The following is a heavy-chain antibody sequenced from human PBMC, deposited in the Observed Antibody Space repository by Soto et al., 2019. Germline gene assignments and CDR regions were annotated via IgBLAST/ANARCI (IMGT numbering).Heavy chain of an antibody. V-gene: IGHV1-8*01. CDR3: GRGPSPRAPAGGTPYYYAMDV. J-gene: IGHJ6*02. CDR1: GYRYTAYP. D-gene: IGHD6-13*01. CDR2: MNPINGAT. Sequence: SVKLASKRAGYRYTAYPVNWVRQPKGQGLGRVGWMNPINGATGSARRFQGRVSMTRNTATGTAYLELTSLRSDDTAVYYCGRGPSPRAPAGGTPYYYAMDVWGQGNTVTGSS.